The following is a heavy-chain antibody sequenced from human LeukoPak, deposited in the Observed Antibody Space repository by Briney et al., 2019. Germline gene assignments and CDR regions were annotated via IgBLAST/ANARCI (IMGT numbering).Heavy chain of an antibody. CDR2: IFYSGST. J-gene: IGHJ4*02. D-gene: IGHD5-12*01. CDR3: ARGVDLLAAIDGQFDY. CDR1: GVSISSYY. Sequence: PSETLSLTCTVSGVSISSYYWSWIRQTPGKGLEWIGYIFYSGSTNYNPSFKSRVTISLDTSKNQFSLKLSSVTAADTAVYYCARGVDLLAAIDGQFDYWGQGTLVTVSS. V-gene: IGHV4-59*13.